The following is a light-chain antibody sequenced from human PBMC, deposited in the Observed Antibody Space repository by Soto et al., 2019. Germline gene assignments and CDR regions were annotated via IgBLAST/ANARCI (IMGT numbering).Light chain of an antibody. Sequence: DLQMTQSPSTLSASVGDRVTISCRASQSISTWLAWYQQKPGKAPKLLIYKASSLKSGVPSRFSGSGSGTEFTLTISSLQPDDFATYYCQHYFNYPLTFGGGTRVEIK. CDR2: KAS. J-gene: IGKJ4*01. CDR3: QHYFNYPLT. CDR1: QSISTW. V-gene: IGKV1-5*03.